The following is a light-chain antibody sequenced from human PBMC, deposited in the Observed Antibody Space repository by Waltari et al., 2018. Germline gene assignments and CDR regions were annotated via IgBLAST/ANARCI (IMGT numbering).Light chain of an antibody. CDR3: LQSNRYPWT. Sequence: DIVLTQSPGTLSLSPGERATLSCRASQTVDKNYLAWYQQKPGQAPRLLIYDASSRATGIPDRFSGSGSGTDFTLTISRLEPEDFATYYCLQSNRYPWTFGQGTKVEIK. V-gene: IGKV3-20*01. J-gene: IGKJ1*01. CDR2: DAS. CDR1: QTVDKNY.